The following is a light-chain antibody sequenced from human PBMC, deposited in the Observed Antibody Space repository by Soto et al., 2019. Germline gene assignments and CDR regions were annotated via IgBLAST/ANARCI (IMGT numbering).Light chain of an antibody. CDR1: QSVSTY. J-gene: IGKJ5*01. V-gene: IGKV3-11*01. CDR3: QQRSSRIT. Sequence: EVVLTQSPATLSLSPGERATLSCRASQSVSTYLAWYQQKPGQAPSLLIYDASNRATGIPARFSGSGSATDFTLTIRSLEPEDFAVYYCQQRSSRITFGQGTRLEIK. CDR2: DAS.